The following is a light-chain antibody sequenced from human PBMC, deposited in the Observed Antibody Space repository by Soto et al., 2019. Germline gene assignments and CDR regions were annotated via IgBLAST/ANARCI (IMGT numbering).Light chain of an antibody. J-gene: IGKJ1*01. Sequence: DIQMTQSPSSLSASVGDRVTITCRASQSISSYLNWYQQKPGKAPKLLIYAASSLQSGVPSRFSGSGSGTEFTLTISSLQPADFATYYCQQSYNTLWTFGQGTKVDIK. CDR3: QQSYNTLWT. CDR1: QSISSY. V-gene: IGKV1-39*01. CDR2: AAS.